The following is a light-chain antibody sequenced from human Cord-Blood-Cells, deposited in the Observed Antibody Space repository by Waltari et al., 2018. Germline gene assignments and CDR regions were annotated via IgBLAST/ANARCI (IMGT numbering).Light chain of an antibody. V-gene: IGLV2-14*03. CDR2: DVS. CDR3: SSYTSSSTLV. Sequence: QSALTQPASVSGSPGQSITISRTGTSSDGGGYNYVSWYQQHPGKAPKLMIYDVSNRPSGVSNRFSGSKSGNTASLTISGLQAEDEADYYCSSYTSSSTLVFGTGTKVTVL. CDR1: SSDGGGYNY. J-gene: IGLJ1*01.